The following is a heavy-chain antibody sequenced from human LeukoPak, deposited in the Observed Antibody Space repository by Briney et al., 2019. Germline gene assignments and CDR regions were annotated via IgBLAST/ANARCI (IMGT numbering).Heavy chain of an antibody. CDR2: IRYDGSNK. D-gene: IGHD3-22*01. J-gene: IGHJ4*02. V-gene: IGHV3-30*02. CDR1: GFTFSSYG. CDR3: AKPAWYYDSSGYYLTH. Sequence: PGGSLRLSCAASGFTFSSYGMHWVRQAPGKGLEWVAFIRYDGSNKYYADSVKGRFTISRDNSKNTLYLQINSLRAEDTAVYYCAKPAWYYDSSGYYLTHWGQGTLVTVSS.